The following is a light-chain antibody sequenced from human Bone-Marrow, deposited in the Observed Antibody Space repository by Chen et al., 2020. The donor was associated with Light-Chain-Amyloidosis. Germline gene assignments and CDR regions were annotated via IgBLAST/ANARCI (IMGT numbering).Light chain of an antibody. V-gene: IGLV2-14*03. CDR1: SRDVGRYNY. Sequence: QSALTQPASVSGSPGQSITISCTGTSRDVGRYNYFSWYQQHPGKVPKLIIHDVSDRPSGVSDRFSGSKSGNTASLTISGLQAEDEADYYCSSYTSTFPYVFGTGTRLTVL. CDR2: DVS. J-gene: IGLJ1*01. CDR3: SSYTSTFPYV.